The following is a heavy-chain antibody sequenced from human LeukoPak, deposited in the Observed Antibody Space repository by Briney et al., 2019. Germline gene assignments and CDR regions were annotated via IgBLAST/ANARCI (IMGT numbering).Heavy chain of an antibody. J-gene: IGHJ4*02. Sequence: ASVKVSCKASGDTFTSYDINWVRQATGQGLEWMGWTNPKSGNTGYAQKLQGRVTITRNTSISTAYMELSSLRSEDTAVYYCARWGVAAGFDYWGQGTLVTVSS. CDR3: ARWGVAAGFDY. CDR1: GDTFTSYD. CDR2: TNPKSGNT. V-gene: IGHV1-8*03. D-gene: IGHD6-25*01.